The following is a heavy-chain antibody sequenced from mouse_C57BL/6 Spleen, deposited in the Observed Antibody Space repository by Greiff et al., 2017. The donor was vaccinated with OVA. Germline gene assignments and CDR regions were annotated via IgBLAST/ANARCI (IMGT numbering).Heavy chain of an antibody. V-gene: IGHV5-9-1*02. J-gene: IGHJ4*01. D-gene: IGHD1-1*01. CDR2: ISSGGDYI. Sequence: EVKVVESGEGLVKPGGSLKLSCAASGFTFSSYAMSWVRQTPEKRLEWVAYISSGGDYIYYADTVKGRFTISRDNARNTLYLQMSSLKSEDTAMYYCTRGGSNYYAMDYWGQGTSVTVSS. CDR1: GFTFSSYA. CDR3: TRGGSNYYAMDY.